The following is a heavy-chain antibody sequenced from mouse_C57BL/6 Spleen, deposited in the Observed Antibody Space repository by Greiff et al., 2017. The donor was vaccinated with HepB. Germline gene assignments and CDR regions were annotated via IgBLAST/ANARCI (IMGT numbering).Heavy chain of an antibody. CDR1: GFTFSSYA. V-gene: IGHV5-4*01. J-gene: IGHJ3*01. CDR3: ARDIYDTWFAY. CDR2: ISDGGSYT. Sequence: EVMLVESGGGLVKPGGSLKLSCAASGFTFSSYAMSWVRQTPEKRLEWVATISDGGSYTYYPDNVKGRFTISRDNAKNNLYLQMSHLKSEDTAMYYCARDIYDTWFAYWGQGTLVTVSA. D-gene: IGHD2-3*01.